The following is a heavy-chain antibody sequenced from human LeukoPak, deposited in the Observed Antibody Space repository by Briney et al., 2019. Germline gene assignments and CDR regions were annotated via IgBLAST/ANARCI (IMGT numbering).Heavy chain of an antibody. CDR2: INPDGSTA. D-gene: IGHD2-2*01. Sequence: GESLRLSCAASGFTLSTYWIHWVRQAPGKGLVWVSRINPDGSTATYADSVEGRFTISRDNAKNTLYLQMSSLRAEDTAVYYCARVGVGMYHFDHWGQGTLVTVSS. CDR1: GFTLSTYW. J-gene: IGHJ4*02. V-gene: IGHV3-74*01. CDR3: ARVGVGMYHFDH.